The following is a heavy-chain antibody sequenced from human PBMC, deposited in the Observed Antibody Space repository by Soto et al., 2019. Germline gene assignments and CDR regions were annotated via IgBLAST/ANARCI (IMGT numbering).Heavy chain of an antibody. Sequence: GESLTISCKGSGYSFTTYWIGRVRQMPGKGQECMGIIYPGDSHTRYSPSFQGQVTISADKSISTAYLQWSSLKASDTAMYYCAGVVMASNYYDSSGYHYFDAFDIWGQATMVTV. D-gene: IGHD3-22*01. J-gene: IGHJ3*02. CDR1: GYSFTTYW. CDR2: IYPGDSHT. V-gene: IGHV5-51*01. CDR3: AGVVMASNYYDSSGYHYFDAFDI.